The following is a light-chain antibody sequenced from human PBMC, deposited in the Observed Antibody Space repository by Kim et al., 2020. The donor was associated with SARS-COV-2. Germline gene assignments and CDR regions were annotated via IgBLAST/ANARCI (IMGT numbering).Light chain of an antibody. V-gene: IGKV3-20*01. CDR2: GAS. CDR3: QQYYRSPDT. CDR1: QGFSANY. J-gene: IGKJ2*01. Sequence: LFPGERVTLSCRASQGFSANYLAWYQQKPGQTPRLIIYGASNRATGVPDRFSGSGSGTDFTLTITRLEPEDSAVYYCQQYYRSPDTFGQGTKLEI.